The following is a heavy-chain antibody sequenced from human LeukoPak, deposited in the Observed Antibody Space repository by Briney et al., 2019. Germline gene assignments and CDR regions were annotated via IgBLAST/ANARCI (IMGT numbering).Heavy chain of an antibody. V-gene: IGHV1-2*02. CDR2: INPNSGGT. Sequence: ASVKVSCKASGYTFTGYYMHWVRQAPGQGLEWMGWINPNSGGTNYAQKFQGRVTMTRDTSISTAYMELSRLRSDDTAVYYCARTYGSGSYYPTFFDYWGQGTLVTVSS. J-gene: IGHJ4*02. CDR1: GYTFTGYY. D-gene: IGHD3-10*01. CDR3: ARTYGSGSYYPTFFDY.